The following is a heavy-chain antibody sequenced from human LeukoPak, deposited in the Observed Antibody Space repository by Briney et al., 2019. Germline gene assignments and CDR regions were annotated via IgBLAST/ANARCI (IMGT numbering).Heavy chain of an antibody. V-gene: IGHV1-24*01. J-gene: IGHJ5*02. D-gene: IGHD2-2*01. Sequence: ASVKVSCKVSGYTLTELSMHWVRQAPGKGLEWMGGFDPEDGETIYAQKFQGRVTMTRDTSISTAYMELSRLRSDDTAVYYCARPRYCSSTSCYGGWFDPWGQGTLVTVSS. CDR3: ARPRYCSSTSCYGGWFDP. CDR1: GYTLTELS. CDR2: FDPEDGET.